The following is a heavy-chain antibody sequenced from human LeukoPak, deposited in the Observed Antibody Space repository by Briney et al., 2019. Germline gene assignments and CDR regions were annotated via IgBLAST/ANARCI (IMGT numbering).Heavy chain of an antibody. Sequence: KPSETLSLTCTVSGGSISTYYWSWIRQPPGKGLEWIEYIYYSGNTNYNPSLKSRVTISVDTSKNQFSLKLTSVTAADTAVYYCARAPIPGYGHYYFDYWGQGTLVTVSS. CDR1: GGSISTYY. J-gene: IGHJ4*02. CDR3: ARAPIPGYGHYYFDY. D-gene: IGHD5-18*01. CDR2: IYYSGNT. V-gene: IGHV4-59*08.